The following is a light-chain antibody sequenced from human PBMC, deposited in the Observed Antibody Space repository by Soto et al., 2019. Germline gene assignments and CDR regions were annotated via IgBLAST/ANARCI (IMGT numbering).Light chain of an antibody. CDR2: GAS. J-gene: IGKJ5*01. CDR1: QSVSTSY. V-gene: IGKV3-20*01. Sequence: IVLTQSPGTLSLSPGERATLSCRASQSVSTSYLGWYQQKPGQAPRLLIYGASSRATGIPDRFSGSGSGTDFTLTISRLEPEDFAVYYCQQYGSSSITFGQGTRLEIK. CDR3: QQYGSSSIT.